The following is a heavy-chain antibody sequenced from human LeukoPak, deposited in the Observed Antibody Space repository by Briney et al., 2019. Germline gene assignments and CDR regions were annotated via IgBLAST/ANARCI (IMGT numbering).Heavy chain of an antibody. CDR1: GGSISSSSYY. V-gene: IGHV4-39*01. CDR2: IYYSGST. D-gene: IGHD3-10*01. CDR3: ARHLWVTMVRGVITPFDY. J-gene: IGHJ4*02. Sequence: SETLSLTCTVSGGSISSSSYYWGWIRQPPGKGLEWIGRIYYSGSTYYNPSLKSRVTISVDTSKNQFSLKLSSVTAANTAVYYCARHLWVTMVRGVITPFDYWGQGTLVTVSS.